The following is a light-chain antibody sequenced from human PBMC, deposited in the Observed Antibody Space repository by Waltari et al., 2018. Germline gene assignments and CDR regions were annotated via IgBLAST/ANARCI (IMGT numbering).Light chain of an antibody. V-gene: IGLV2-11*01. CDR1: SSDVGGYNY. CDR3: CSYAGP. Sequence: QSALTQPRSVSGSPGQSVAISCTGTSSDVGGYNYVTWYQQHPGNAPKRLIYDVTKRPAGVPARFSGSKSGNTASLTISGLQADDEADSYCCSYAGPFGGGTKLTVL. J-gene: IGLJ2*01. CDR2: DVT.